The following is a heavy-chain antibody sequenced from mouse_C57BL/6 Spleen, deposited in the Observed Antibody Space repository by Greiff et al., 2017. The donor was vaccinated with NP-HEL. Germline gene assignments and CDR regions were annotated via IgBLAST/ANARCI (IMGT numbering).Heavy chain of an antibody. J-gene: IGHJ2*01. CDR3: ASEGLDSSGADY. Sequence: VKLQQPGAELVRPGTSVKLSCKASGYTFTSYWMHWVKQRPGQGLEWIGVIDPSDSYTNYNQKFKGKATLTVDTSSSTAYMQLSSLTSEDSAVYYCASEGLDSSGADYWGQGTTLTVSS. CDR2: IDPSDSYT. V-gene: IGHV1-59*01. D-gene: IGHD3-2*02. CDR1: GYTFTSYW.